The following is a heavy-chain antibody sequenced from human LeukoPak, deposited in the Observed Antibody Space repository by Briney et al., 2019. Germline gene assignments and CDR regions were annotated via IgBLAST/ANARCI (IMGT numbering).Heavy chain of an antibody. V-gene: IGHV4-4*07. CDR1: GGSISSYY. CDR2: ISTSGST. CDR3: AREAYSSSWYQSYYMDV. J-gene: IGHJ6*03. Sequence: SETLSLTCTVSGGSISSYYWSWIRKPAGKGLEWIGSISTSGSTTYNPSLKSRVTMSVDKSKNQFSLKLSSATAADTAVYDCAREAYSSSWYQSYYMDVWGKGTTVTVSS. D-gene: IGHD6-13*01.